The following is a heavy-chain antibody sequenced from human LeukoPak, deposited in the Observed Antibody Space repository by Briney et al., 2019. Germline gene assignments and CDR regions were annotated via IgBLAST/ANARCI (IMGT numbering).Heavy chain of an antibody. CDR2: ISSSSSTI. CDR1: GFTFSSYS. Sequence: GGSLRLSCAASGFTFSSYSMNWVRQAPGKGLEWVSYISSSSSTIYYADSVKGRFTISRDNAKNSLYLQMNSLRAEDTAVYYCARDGAYGMDVWGQGTTVTVSS. V-gene: IGHV3-48*01. J-gene: IGHJ6*02. D-gene: IGHD4/OR15-4a*01. CDR3: ARDGAYGMDV.